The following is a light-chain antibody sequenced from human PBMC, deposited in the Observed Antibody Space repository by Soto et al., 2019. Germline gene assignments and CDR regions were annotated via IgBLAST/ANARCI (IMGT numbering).Light chain of an antibody. J-gene: IGKJ1*01. CDR1: QIVSSSY. CDR2: DAS. V-gene: IGKV3D-20*01. Sequence: EIVLTQSPGTLSLSPGEIATLSCGASQIVSSSYLAWYQQKPGLAPRLLIYDASNRATGIPARFSGSGSGTEFTLTISSLQSEDFAVYYCQQYNDWPPWKFGQGTKVDIK. CDR3: QQYNDWPPWK.